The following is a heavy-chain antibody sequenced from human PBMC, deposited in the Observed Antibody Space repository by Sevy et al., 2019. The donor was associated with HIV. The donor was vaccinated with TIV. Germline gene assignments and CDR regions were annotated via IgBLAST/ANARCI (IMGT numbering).Heavy chain of an antibody. Sequence: GGSLRLSCAASGFTFTSQAMSWVRQAPGKGLEWVSGISSSGASTYYAESAKGRFTIYRDNSKTTLYLQMNSRSTEDTALYYCVKVAGSGTYYSGDFDYWGQGTLVTVSS. CDR2: ISSSGAST. D-gene: IGHD3-10*01. J-gene: IGHJ4*02. V-gene: IGHV3-23*01. CDR3: VKVAGSGTYYSGDFDY. CDR1: GFTFTSQA.